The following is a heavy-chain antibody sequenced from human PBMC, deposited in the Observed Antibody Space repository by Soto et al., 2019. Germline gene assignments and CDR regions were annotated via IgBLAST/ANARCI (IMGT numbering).Heavy chain of an antibody. J-gene: IGHJ6*02. CDR3: ARSHSAYYYYGMDA. CDR1: RYTFTGYY. CDR2: IDPDSGDT. Sequence: LVQSGTEMKTPGASVKVTCKTSRYTFTGYYMHWVRQAPGRGLEWMGWIDPDSGDTNYVQKFQGRVTMTRDTSSATAYLEVSGLRRDDTAIYYCARSHSAYYYYGMDAWGQGTAVSVSS. V-gene: IGHV1-2*02.